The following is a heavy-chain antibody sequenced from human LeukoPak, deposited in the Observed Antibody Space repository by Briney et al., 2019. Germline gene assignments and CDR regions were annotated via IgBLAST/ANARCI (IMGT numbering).Heavy chain of an antibody. CDR1: GYTFTSYY. CDR2: INPSGGST. Sequence: ASVKVSCKASGYTFTSYYMHWVRQAPGQGLEWMGVINPSGGSTSYAQKFQGRVTITADESTSTAYMELSSLRSEDTAVYYCARDLGATAFDYWGQGTLVTVSS. J-gene: IGHJ4*02. V-gene: IGHV1-46*01. D-gene: IGHD1-26*01. CDR3: ARDLGATAFDY.